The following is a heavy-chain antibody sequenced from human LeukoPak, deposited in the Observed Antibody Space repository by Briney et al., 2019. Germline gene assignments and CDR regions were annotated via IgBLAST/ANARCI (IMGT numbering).Heavy chain of an antibody. D-gene: IGHD3-10*01. V-gene: IGHV4-38-2*02. J-gene: IGHJ4*02. Sequence: SETLSLTCAVSGYSINDGYFWAWLRQPPGKGLEWIATLHHPDITHYNPSLDSRVTISLDRSKNQFSLKLSSVTAADTAVYYCARDLRGVSDYWGQGTLVTVSS. CDR1: GYSINDGYF. CDR3: ARDLRGVSDY. CDR2: LHHPDIT.